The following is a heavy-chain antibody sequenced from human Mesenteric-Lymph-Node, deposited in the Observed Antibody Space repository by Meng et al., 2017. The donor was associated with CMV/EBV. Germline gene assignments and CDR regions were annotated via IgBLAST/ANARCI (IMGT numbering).Heavy chain of an antibody. V-gene: IGHV1-8*01. CDR2: KNPNSGTT. D-gene: IGHD4-17*01. CDR1: GYTFTSYD. J-gene: IGHJ5*02. Sequence: SCKASGYTFTSYDINWVRQVAGQGLEWMGWKNPNSGTTGSAQKFQGRVTFTTDTSITTAYMELTGLTSEDTAVYYCARGLRHYGFDPWGQGTLVTVSS. CDR3: ARGLRHYGFDP.